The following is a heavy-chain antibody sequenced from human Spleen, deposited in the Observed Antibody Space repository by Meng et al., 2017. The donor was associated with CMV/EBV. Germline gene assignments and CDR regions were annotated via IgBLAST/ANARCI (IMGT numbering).Heavy chain of an antibody. CDR1: GFTFSNAW. V-gene: IGHV3-15*01. CDR2: IKSKTDGGTT. CDR3: TLLYSGYDFPFDY. D-gene: IGHD5-12*01. Sequence: GGSLISCAASGFTFSNAWMSWVRQAPGKGLEWVGRIKSKTDGGTTDYAAPVKGRFTISRDDSKNTLYLQMNSLKPEDTAVYYCTLLYSGYDFPFDYWGQGTLVTVSS. J-gene: IGHJ4*02.